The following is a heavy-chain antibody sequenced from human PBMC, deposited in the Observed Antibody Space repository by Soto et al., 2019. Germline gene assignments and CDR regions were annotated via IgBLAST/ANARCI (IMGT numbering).Heavy chain of an antibody. J-gene: IGHJ6*02. D-gene: IGHD1-1*01. CDR2: ISYDGDNK. Sequence: QVQLVESGGVVVQPGRSRRLSCAASGFTFSYHALNWVRQAPGKGLEWVAVISYDGDNKYIAEAVKGRLTISRDNPKNTVSLQMNSLRTEDTAMYFCARGTTTSAFSVMDVWGQGTTVTVSS. V-gene: IGHV3-30-3*01. CDR3: ARGTTTSAFSVMDV. CDR1: GFTFSYHA.